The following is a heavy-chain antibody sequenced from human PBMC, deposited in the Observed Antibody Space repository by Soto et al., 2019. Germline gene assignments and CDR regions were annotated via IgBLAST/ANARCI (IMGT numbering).Heavy chain of an antibody. Sequence: GGSLRLSCAASGFTFSSYWMHWVRQAPGKGLVWVSRINSDGSSTSYADSVKGRFTISRDNAKNTLYLQMNSLRAEDTAVYYCAREAIPNYYDSRDHDAFDIWGQGTMVTVSS. CDR3: AREAIPNYYDSRDHDAFDI. J-gene: IGHJ3*02. D-gene: IGHD3-22*01. CDR1: GFTFSSYW. V-gene: IGHV3-74*01. CDR2: INSDGSST.